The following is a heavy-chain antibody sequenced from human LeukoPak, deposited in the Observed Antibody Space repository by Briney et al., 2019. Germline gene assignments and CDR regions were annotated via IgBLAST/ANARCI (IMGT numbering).Heavy chain of an antibody. CDR2: ISAYNGNT. Sequence: ASVKVSCKASGYTFTSYGISWVRQAPGQGLEWMGWISAYNGNTNYAQKLQGRVTMTTDTSTGTAYMELRSPRSDDTAVYYCASGDYGDPPLNYWGQGTLVTVSS. V-gene: IGHV1-18*01. CDR1: GYTFTSYG. CDR3: ASGDYGDPPLNY. D-gene: IGHD4/OR15-4a*01. J-gene: IGHJ4*02.